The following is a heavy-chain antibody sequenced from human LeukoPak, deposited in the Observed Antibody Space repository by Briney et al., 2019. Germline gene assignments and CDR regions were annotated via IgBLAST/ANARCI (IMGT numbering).Heavy chain of an antibody. J-gene: IGHJ4*02. Sequence: GGSLRLSCAASGFTFSDYGMYWVRQAPGKGLEWVAVIWYDGSKKYHADSVRGRFTISRDDSKNTLYLQTNSLRAEDSAVYYCAKDSSYYYLDYWGQGTLVTVSS. V-gene: IGHV3-33*06. CDR3: AKDSSYYYLDY. CDR2: IWYDGSKK. CDR1: GFTFSDYG. D-gene: IGHD3-22*01.